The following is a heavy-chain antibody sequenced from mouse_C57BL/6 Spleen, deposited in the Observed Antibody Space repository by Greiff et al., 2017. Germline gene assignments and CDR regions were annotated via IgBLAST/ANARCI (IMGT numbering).Heavy chain of an antibody. Sequence: QVQLKQPGAELVKPGASVKLSCKASGYTFTSYWMHWVKLRPGQGLEWIGMIHPNSGSTNYNEKFKSKATLTVDKSSSTAYMQLSSLTSEDSAVYYCARRGYWEEGFAYWGQGTLVTVSA. CDR3: ARRGYWEEGFAY. J-gene: IGHJ3*01. CDR1: GYTFTSYW. D-gene: IGHD4-1*01. V-gene: IGHV1-64*01. CDR2: IHPNSGST.